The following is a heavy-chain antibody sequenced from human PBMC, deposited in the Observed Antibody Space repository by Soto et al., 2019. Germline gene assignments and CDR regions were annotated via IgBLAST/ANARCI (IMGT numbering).Heavy chain of an antibody. CDR3: AKAVGSYGNFDY. D-gene: IGHD5-18*01. Sequence: HPGGSLRLSCAASGFTFDDYAMHWVRQAPGKGLEWVSGISWNSGSIGYADSEKGRITISRDNAKNSLYQQMNNMRTEDTALYYCAKAVGSYGNFDYWGQGTLVTVSS. J-gene: IGHJ4*02. CDR2: ISWNSGSI. V-gene: IGHV3-9*01. CDR1: GFTFDDYA.